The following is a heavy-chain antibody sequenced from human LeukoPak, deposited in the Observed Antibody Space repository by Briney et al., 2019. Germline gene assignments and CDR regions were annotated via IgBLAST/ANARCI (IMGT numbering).Heavy chain of an antibody. D-gene: IGHD6-19*01. CDR3: ARRVAYSSGWFDYYGMDV. Sequence: ASVEVSGKASGYTFTSYDINWVRQATGQGLEWRGWMNPNSGNTGYAQKFQGRVTMTRNTSISTAYMELSSLRSEDTTVYYCARRVAYSSGWFDYYGMDVWGQGTTVTVSS. CDR2: MNPNSGNT. J-gene: IGHJ6*02. V-gene: IGHV1-8*01. CDR1: GYTFTSYD.